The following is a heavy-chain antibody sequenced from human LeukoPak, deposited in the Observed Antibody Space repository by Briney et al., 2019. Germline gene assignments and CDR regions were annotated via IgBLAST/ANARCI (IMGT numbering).Heavy chain of an antibody. CDR3: ARDQGYYDFWSGYPRGAFDI. Sequence: PSETLSLTCTVSGGSISSSSYYWGWIRQPPGKGLEWIGSIYYSGNTYYNPSLKSRDTISVDTSKNQFSLRLSSVTAADTAVYYCARDQGYYDFWSGYPRGAFDIWGQGTMVTVSS. V-gene: IGHV4-39*07. D-gene: IGHD3-3*01. CDR1: GGSISSSSYY. J-gene: IGHJ3*02. CDR2: IYYSGNT.